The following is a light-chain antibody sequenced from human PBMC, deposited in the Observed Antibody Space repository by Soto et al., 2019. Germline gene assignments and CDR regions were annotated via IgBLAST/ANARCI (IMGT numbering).Light chain of an antibody. V-gene: IGLV2-14*02. CDR1: SSDVGAYNS. CDR3: SSPASTLGV. Sequence: QSALAQPASVSGSPGQSITISCTGTSSDVGAYNSVSWYQQHPHKAPQVIIYKGTQRPSGVSNRFSGSKSDNTASLTISGLQAEDEAHYYCSSPASTLGVFGGGTKLTVL. CDR2: KGT. J-gene: IGLJ3*02.